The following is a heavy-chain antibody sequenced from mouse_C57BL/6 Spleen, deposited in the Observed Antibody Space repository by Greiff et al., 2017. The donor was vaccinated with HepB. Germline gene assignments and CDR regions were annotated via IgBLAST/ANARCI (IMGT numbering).Heavy chain of an antibody. CDR1: GYSFTGYY. V-gene: IGHV1-31*01. CDR3: ARDYVSSKFAY. D-gene: IGHD1-1*01. Sequence: EVKLMESGPELVKPGASVKISCKASGYSFTGYYMHWVKQSHGNILDWIGYIYPYNGVSSYNQKFKGKATLTVDKSSSTAYMELRSLTSEDSAVYYCARDYVSSKFAYWGQGTLVTVSA. J-gene: IGHJ3*01. CDR2: IYPYNGVS.